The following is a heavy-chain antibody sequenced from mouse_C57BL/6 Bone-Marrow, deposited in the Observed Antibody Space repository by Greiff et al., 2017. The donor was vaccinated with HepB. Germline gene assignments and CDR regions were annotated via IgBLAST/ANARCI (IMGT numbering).Heavy chain of an antibody. J-gene: IGHJ1*03. V-gene: IGHV5-12*01. CDR2: ISNGGGST. D-gene: IGHD1-1*01. CDR1: GFTFSDYY. CDR3: ARRGFITTVVDWYFDV. Sequence: EVMLVESGGGLVQPGGSLKLSCAASGFTFSDYYMYWVRQTPEKRLEWVAYISNGGGSTYYPDTVKGRFTISRDNAKNTLYLQMSRLKSEDTAMYYCARRGFITTVVDWYFDVWGTGTTVTVSS.